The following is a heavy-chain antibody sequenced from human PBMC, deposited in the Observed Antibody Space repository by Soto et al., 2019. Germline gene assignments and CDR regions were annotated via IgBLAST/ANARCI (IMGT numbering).Heavy chain of an antibody. CDR3: ARSDGYNFNWLDS. D-gene: IGHD2-21*01. CDR2: MNPNSGNT. J-gene: IGHJ5*01. CDR1: GYTFASYD. Sequence: QVQLVQSGAEVKTPGASVKVSCKASGYTFASYDINWVRQAPGQGLEWMGWMNPNSGNTGYAQKFQGRLTMTRETALSIAQMELSSLRNEDTAVYFCARSDGYNFNWLDSWGQGTLVTVSA. V-gene: IGHV1-8*01.